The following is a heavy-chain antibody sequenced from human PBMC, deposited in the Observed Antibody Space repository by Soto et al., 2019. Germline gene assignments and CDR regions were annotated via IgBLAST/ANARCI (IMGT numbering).Heavy chain of an antibody. J-gene: IGHJ4*02. Sequence: ASVKVSCKASGYTFTIYGISWVRQAPGQGLEWMGWISAYNGNTNYAQKLQGRVTMTTDTSTSTAYMKLRSLRSDDTAVYYCARDRHDYGDYGYFDYWGQGTLVTVS. CDR3: ARDRHDYGDYGYFDY. D-gene: IGHD4-17*01. CDR1: GYTFTIYG. V-gene: IGHV1-18*01. CDR2: ISAYNGNT.